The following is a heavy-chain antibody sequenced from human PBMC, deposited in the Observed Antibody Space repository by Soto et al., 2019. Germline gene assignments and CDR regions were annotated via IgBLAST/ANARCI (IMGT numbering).Heavy chain of an antibody. J-gene: IGHJ4*02. Sequence: SETLSLTCTVSGGSISSYYWSWTRQPAGKGLEWIGRIYTSGSTNYNPSPKSRVTMSVDTSKNQFSLKLSSVTAADTAVYYCASEGFWSGMHYWGQGPLVTVSS. CDR3: ASEGFWSGMHY. D-gene: IGHD3-3*01. CDR1: GGSISSYY. V-gene: IGHV4-4*07. CDR2: IYTSGST.